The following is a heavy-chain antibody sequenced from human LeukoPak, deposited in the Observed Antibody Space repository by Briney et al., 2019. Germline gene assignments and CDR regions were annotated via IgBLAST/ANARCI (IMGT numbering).Heavy chain of an antibody. CDR2: ISAYNGNT. V-gene: IGHV1-18*01. CDR3: VREENTISELKY. J-gene: IGHJ4*02. Sequence: ASVKVSCKASGYTFTSYGISWVRQAPGQGLEWMGWISAYNGNTNYAQKLQGRVTMTTDTSTSTAYMELRSLRSDDTAVYYCVREENTISELKYWGQGTLVTVSS. CDR1: GYTFTSYG. D-gene: IGHD3-10*01.